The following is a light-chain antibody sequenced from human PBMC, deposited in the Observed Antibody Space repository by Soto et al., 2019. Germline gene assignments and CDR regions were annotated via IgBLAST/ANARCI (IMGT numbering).Light chain of an antibody. Sequence: DIQMTQSPSTPSASVGDRVTITCRASQSISSWLAWYQQKPGKAPKLLIYDASSLESGVPSRFSGSGSGTEFTLTISSLQPDDFATHYCQQLETFGQGTKVEIK. CDR3: QQLET. J-gene: IGKJ1*01. V-gene: IGKV1-5*01. CDR1: QSISSW. CDR2: DAS.